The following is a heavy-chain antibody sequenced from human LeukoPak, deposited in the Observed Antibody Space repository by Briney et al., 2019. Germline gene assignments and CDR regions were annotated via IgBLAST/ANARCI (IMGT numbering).Heavy chain of an antibody. J-gene: IGHJ3*02. CDR3: ARDGGIFGVVIGAFDI. D-gene: IGHD3-3*01. CDR1: GFTFSSYW. V-gene: IGHV3-7*01. Sequence: GGSLGLSCAASGFTFSSYWMSWVRQAPGKGLEWVANIKQDGSEKYYVDSVKGRFTISRDNAKNSLYLQMNSLRAEDTAVYYCARDGGIFGVVIGAFDIWGQGTMVTVSS. CDR2: IKQDGSEK.